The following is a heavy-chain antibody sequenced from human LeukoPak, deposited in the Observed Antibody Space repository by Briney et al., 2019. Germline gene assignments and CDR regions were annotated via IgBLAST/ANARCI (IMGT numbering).Heavy chain of an antibody. CDR1: GYSISSGYY. V-gene: IGHV4-30-4*01. CDR2: IYYSGST. CDR3: ARVHCGGDCSFPGGMDV. Sequence: SETLSLTCTVSGYSISSGYYWSWIRQLPGKGLEWIGYIYYSGSTYYNPSLKSRVTISVDTSKNQFSLKLSSVTAADTAVYYCARVHCGGDCSFPGGMDVWGQGTTVTVSS. J-gene: IGHJ6*02. D-gene: IGHD2-21*02.